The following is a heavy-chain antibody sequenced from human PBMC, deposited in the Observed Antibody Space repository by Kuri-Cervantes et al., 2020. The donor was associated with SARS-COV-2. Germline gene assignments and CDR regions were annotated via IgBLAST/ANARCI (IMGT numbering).Heavy chain of an antibody. J-gene: IGHJ6*02. Sequence: LSLTCPASGFTFSSYAMHWVRHAPGKGLECVAVISYDGSNKYYADSVKGRFTITSDNSKNTLYLQMNSLRAEATAVYYCARGARAFYYYYGMDVWGQGTTVTVSS. V-gene: IGHV3-30*04. CDR2: ISYDGSNK. CDR1: GFTFSSYA. CDR3: ARGARAFYYYYGMDV.